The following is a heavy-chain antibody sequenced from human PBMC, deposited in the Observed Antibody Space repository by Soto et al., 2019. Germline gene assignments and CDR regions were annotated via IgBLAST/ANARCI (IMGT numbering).Heavy chain of an antibody. D-gene: IGHD6-13*01. J-gene: IGHJ4*02. CDR1: RFTFSSYG. V-gene: IGHV3-30*18. CDR2: ISYVGSNS. Sequence: QVQLVESGGGVVQPGRSLRLSCVASRFTFSSYGLHWVRQAPGKGLEWVAVISYVGSNSYYADSVKGRFTISRDNSKNTLYLQMNSLKAEDTAVYYCAKDRAYSSNGPSGPFNHWGQGTLISVSS. CDR3: AKDRAYSSNGPSGPFNH.